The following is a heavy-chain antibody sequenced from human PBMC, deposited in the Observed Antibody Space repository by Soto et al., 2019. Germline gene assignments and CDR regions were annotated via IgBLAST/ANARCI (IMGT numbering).Heavy chain of an antibody. J-gene: IGHJ4*02. D-gene: IGHD1-1*01. CDR1: GYSISTGFN. CDR2: IYHSGST. Sequence: PSETLSLTCAVSGYSISTGFNWGWIRQPPGKGLEWIGSIYHSGSTYYNLSLKSRVTISADTYKNKISLKLISVTDAETALYYCARDWGTGFYNFDSWGQGTLVTVSS. CDR3: ARDWGTGFYNFDS. V-gene: IGHV4-38-2*02.